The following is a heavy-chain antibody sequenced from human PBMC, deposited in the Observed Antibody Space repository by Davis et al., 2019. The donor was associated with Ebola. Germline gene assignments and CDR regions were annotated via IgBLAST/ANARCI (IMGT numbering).Heavy chain of an antibody. CDR3: TTGAVEMLDS. D-gene: IGHD5-24*01. CDR2: IKSKTDGGTI. Sequence: GESLKISCAASGFTFSHAWMNWVRQAPGKGLEWVGRIKSKTDGGTIDYAAPVKGRFTISRDDSKNTLYLKMNSLKTEDTAVYYCTTGAVEMLDSWGQGTLVTVSS. CDR1: GFTFSHAW. V-gene: IGHV3-15*07. J-gene: IGHJ4*02.